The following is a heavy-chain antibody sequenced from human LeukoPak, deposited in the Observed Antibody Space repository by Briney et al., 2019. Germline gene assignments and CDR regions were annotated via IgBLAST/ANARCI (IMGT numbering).Heavy chain of an antibody. Sequence: GTSVKVSCKASGYTFSYYDVNWVRQAPGQGLEWMGWMNPTSGDTGYAQKFQGRVTMTRSMSRNTAYMELSRLRSEDTAVYFCARVVMKAFYYYYMDVWGKGTTIIISS. CDR3: ARVVMKAFYYYYMDV. D-gene: IGHD2-21*01. V-gene: IGHV1-8*01. J-gene: IGHJ6*03. CDR1: GYTFSYYD. CDR2: MNPTSGDT.